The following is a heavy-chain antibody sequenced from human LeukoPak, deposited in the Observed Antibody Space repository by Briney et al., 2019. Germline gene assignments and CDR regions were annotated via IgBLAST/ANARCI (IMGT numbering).Heavy chain of an antibody. CDR2: IIPIFGTA. CDR3: ARAGSVAAPPNAFDI. V-gene: IGHV1-69*13. J-gene: IGHJ3*02. D-gene: IGHD6-6*01. Sequence: ASVKVSCKASGGTFSSYAISWVRQAPGQGLEWMGGIIPIFGTANYAQKFQGRVTITADESTSTAYMELSSLRSDDTAVYYCARAGSVAAPPNAFDIWGQGTMVTVSS. CDR1: GGTFSSYA.